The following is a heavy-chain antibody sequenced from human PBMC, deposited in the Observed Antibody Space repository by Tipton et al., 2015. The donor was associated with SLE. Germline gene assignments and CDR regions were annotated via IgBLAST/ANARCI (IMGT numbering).Heavy chain of an antibody. Sequence: TLSLTCTVSGGSISSYYWSWIRQPPGKGLEWIGYMYYSGSTNYNPSLKSRVTTSVDTSKNQFSLKLSSVTAADTAVYYCARERAPHVDAFDIWGQGTRVTVSS. CDR1: GGSISSYY. CDR2: MYYSGST. V-gene: IGHV4-59*01. CDR3: ARERAPHVDAFDI. J-gene: IGHJ3*02.